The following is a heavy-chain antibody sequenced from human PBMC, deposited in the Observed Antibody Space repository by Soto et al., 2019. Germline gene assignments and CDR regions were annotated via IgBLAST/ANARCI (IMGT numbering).Heavy chain of an antibody. CDR2: IYYSGST. CDR1: GASVSSATYY. D-gene: IGHD1-7*01. Sequence: TLSLTCTVSGASVSSATYYWNWIRQPPGKPLEWIGYIYYSGSTNYNPSLKSRVTISLDTSKNQFSLKLSSVTAADTAVYYCARKGWNYDWFDPWGQGTLVTVSS. V-gene: IGHV4-61*01. CDR3: ARKGWNYDWFDP. J-gene: IGHJ5*02.